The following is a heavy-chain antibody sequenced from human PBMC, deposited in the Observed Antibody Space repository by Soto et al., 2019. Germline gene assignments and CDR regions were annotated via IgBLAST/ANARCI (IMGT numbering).Heavy chain of an antibody. V-gene: IGHV3-21*01. CDR3: ARDLMSCSGGSCYTSSAFDI. D-gene: IGHD2-15*01. Sequence: GGSLRLSYAASGFNFSSYSRNWVSQATGKGLEWVSSISSSSSYIYYADSVKGRFTISRDNAKNSLYLQMNSLRAEDTAVYYCARDLMSCSGGSCYTSSAFDIWGQGTMVT. CDR2: ISSSSSYI. J-gene: IGHJ3*02. CDR1: GFNFSSYS.